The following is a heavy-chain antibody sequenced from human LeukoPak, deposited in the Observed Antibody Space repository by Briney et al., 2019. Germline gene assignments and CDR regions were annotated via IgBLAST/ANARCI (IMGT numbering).Heavy chain of an antibody. Sequence: GGSLRLSCAASGFTFSSYGMHWVRQAPGKGLEWVANIKQDGSEKYYVDSVKGRFTISRDNAKNSLYLQMNSLRAEDTAVYYCARDQSEVGTVTTRFVDYWGQGTLVTVSS. D-gene: IGHD4-17*01. J-gene: IGHJ4*02. CDR1: GFTFSSYG. CDR2: IKQDGSEK. V-gene: IGHV3-7*01. CDR3: ARDQSEVGTVTTRFVDY.